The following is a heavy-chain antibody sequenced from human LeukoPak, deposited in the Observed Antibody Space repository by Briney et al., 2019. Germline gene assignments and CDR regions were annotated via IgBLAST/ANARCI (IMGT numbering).Heavy chain of an antibody. Sequence: SETLSLTCTVSGGSISSYYWSWIRQPPGKGLEWIGYIYTSGSTNYNPSLKSRVTISVDTSKNQFSLKQSSVTAADTAVYYCARPARGGGAFDIWGQGTMVTVSS. V-gene: IGHV4-4*09. CDR1: GGSISSYY. J-gene: IGHJ3*02. D-gene: IGHD3-10*01. CDR3: ARPARGGGAFDI. CDR2: IYTSGST.